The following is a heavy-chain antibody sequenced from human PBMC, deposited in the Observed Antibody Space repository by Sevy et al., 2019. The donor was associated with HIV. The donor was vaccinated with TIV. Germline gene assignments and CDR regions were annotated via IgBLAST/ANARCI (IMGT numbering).Heavy chain of an antibody. CDR1: GFTFSSYC. Sequence: GGSLRLSCEASGFTFSSYCMHWVRQSPGKGLVWVSRISSDGSPTNYADSVKGRFTISRDNAKNTLYLQMNSLRAEDTALYYCARGYSYGYGMDVWGQGTTVTVSS. D-gene: IGHD5-18*01. CDR3: ARGYSYGYGMDV. J-gene: IGHJ6*02. CDR2: ISSDGSPT. V-gene: IGHV3-74*01.